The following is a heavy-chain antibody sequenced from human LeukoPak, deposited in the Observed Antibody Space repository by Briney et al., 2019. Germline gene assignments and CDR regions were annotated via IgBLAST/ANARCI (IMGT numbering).Heavy chain of an antibody. Sequence: GGSLRLSCAASGFTFSSYWMHWVRQAPGKGLVWVSRINSDGSSTSYADSVKGRFTISRDNAKNTLYLQMNSLRAEDTAVYYCAKSMVRGVLIDNWGQGTLATVSS. CDR2: INSDGSST. V-gene: IGHV3-74*01. CDR3: AKSMVRGVLIDN. J-gene: IGHJ4*02. D-gene: IGHD3-10*01. CDR1: GFTFSSYW.